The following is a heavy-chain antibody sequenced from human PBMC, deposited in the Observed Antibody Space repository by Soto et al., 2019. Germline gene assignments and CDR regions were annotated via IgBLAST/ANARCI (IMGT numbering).Heavy chain of an antibody. CDR3: ARGKGRVVPAACDY. CDR2: IYYSGST. J-gene: IGHJ4*02. Sequence: LSLTCTVSGGSISSGGYYWSWIRQHPGKGLEWIGYIYYSGSTYYNPSLKSRVTISVDTSKNQFSLKLSSVTAADTAVYYCARGKGRVVPAACDYWGQGTLVTVSS. V-gene: IGHV4-31*03. D-gene: IGHD2-2*01. CDR1: GGSISSGGYY.